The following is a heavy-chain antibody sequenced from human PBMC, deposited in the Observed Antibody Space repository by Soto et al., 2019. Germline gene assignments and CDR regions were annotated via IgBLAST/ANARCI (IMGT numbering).Heavy chain of an antibody. D-gene: IGHD3-10*01. CDR3: ARGRFGDY. Sequence: QVHLVQSGAEVKKPGASVKVSCKASGYTFTSYGITWVRQAPGQGLEWMGWISAHNGNTDYAQKLQGRVIVTRDTSTSTAFMELRSLRSDDTAVYYCARGRFGDYWGQGALVPVSS. CDR2: ISAHNGNT. J-gene: IGHJ4*02. V-gene: IGHV1-18*01. CDR1: GYTFTSYG.